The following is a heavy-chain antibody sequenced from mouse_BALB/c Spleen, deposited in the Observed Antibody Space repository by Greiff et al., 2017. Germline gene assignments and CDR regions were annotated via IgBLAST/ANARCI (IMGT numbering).Heavy chain of an antibody. Sequence: EVQLQQSGPELVKPGASVKIPCKASGYTFTDYNMDWVKQSHGKSLEWIGDINPNNGGTNYNQKFKGKATLTVDKSSSTAYMELRSLTSEDTAVYYCARGDYGNYDYAMDYWGQGTSVTVSS. D-gene: IGHD2-1*01. CDR3: ARGDYGNYDYAMDY. CDR1: GYTFTDYN. V-gene: IGHV1-18*01. CDR2: INPNNGGT. J-gene: IGHJ4*01.